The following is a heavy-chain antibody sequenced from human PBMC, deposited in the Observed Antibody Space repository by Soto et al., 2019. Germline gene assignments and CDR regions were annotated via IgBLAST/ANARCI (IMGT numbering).Heavy chain of an antibody. J-gene: IGHJ4*02. CDR2: IYSTGST. D-gene: IGHD1-26*01. CDR3: ARESRATKMQFPKYGKIDS. V-gene: IGHV4-31*03. CDR1: GDSVNTGGYL. Sequence: QVQLQESGPGLVKPSQTLSLTCTVSGDSVNTGGYLWTWIRQHPGKGLEYIGYIYSTGSTYYNPSLKSRLTFSLDTSKNQFSLKLNSVTAADTAVYFCARESRATKMQFPKYGKIDSWGQGTLVTVSS.